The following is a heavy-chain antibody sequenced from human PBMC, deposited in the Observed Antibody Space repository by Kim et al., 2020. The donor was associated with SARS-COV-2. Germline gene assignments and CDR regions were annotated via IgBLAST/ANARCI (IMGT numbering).Heavy chain of an antibody. V-gene: IGHV4-39*01. CDR2: T. CDR3: ARQFVAARPDD. Sequence: TYYSPSLKSRVTISVDTSKNQFSLKLSSVTAADTAVYYCARQFVAARPDDWGQGTLVTVSS. J-gene: IGHJ4*02. D-gene: IGHD6-6*01.